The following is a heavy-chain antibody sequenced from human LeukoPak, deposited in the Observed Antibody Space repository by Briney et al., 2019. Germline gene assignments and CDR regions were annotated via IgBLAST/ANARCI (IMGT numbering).Heavy chain of an antibody. J-gene: IGHJ5*02. Sequence: PSETLSLTSAVYGGSFSDYCWNWIRQPPGKGLEWIGEINHSGRTNYNPSLKSRVTMSVDTSKNQFSLKLSSVTAADTAVYYCARGTNWFDPWGQGTLVTVSS. V-gene: IGHV4-34*01. CDR2: INHSGRT. CDR3: ARGTNWFDP. CDR1: GGSFSDYC.